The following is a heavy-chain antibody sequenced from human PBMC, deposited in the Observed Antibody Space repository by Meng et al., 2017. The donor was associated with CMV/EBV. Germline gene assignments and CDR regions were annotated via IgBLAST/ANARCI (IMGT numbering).Heavy chain of an antibody. D-gene: IGHD2-2*01. J-gene: IGHJ5*02. V-gene: IGHV5-51*01. CDR1: GYSFTSYW. CDR2: IYPGDSDT. Sequence: GESLKISCKGSGYSFTSYWIGWVRQTPGKGLEWMGIIYPGDSDTRYSPSFQGQVTISADKSISTAYLQWSSLKASDTAMYYCARSDCSSTSCYWFDPWGQGTLVTVSS. CDR3: ARSDCSSTSCYWFDP.